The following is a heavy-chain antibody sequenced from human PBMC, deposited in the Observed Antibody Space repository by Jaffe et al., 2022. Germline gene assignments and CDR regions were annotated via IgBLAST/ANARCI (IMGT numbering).Heavy chain of an antibody. CDR2: INSDGSST. Sequence: EVQLVESGGGLVQPGGSLRLSCAASGFTFSSYWMHWVRQAPGKGLVWVSRINSDGSSTSYADSVKGRFTISRDNAKNTLYLQMNSLRAEDTAVYYCARGNGYSSSWYGNQRNYFDYWGQGTLVTVSS. CDR1: GFTFSSYW. V-gene: IGHV3-74*01. D-gene: IGHD6-13*01. CDR3: ARGNGYSSSWYGNQRNYFDY. J-gene: IGHJ4*02.